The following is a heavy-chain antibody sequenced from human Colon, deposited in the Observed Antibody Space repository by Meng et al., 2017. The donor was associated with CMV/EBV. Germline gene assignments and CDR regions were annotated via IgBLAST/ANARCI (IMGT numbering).Heavy chain of an antibody. V-gene: IGHV3-23*01. CDR2: ISGSGGST. CDR3: AKLHNYGFLYSDY. Sequence: AASGFTFSNNAMSWVRQAPGKGLEWVSAISGSGGSTYYADSVKGRFTISRDDSQNTLSLQMNSLRAEDTAIYYCAKLHNYGFLYSDYWGQGTLVTVSS. D-gene: IGHD5-18*01. CDR1: GFTFSNNA. J-gene: IGHJ4*02.